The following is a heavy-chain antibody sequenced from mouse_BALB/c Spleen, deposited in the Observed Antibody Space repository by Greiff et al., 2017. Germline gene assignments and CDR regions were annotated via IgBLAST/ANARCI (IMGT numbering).Heavy chain of an antibody. D-gene: IGHD2-14*01. V-gene: IGHV5-6-5*01. J-gene: IGHJ2*01. CDR1: GFTFSSYA. CDR3: ARGSRYDGYYFDY. CDR2: ISSGGST. Sequence: VKLVESGGGLVKPGGSLKLSCAASGFTFSSYAMSWVRQTPEKRLEWVASISSGGSTYYPDSVKGRFTISRDNARNILYLQMSSLRSEDTAMYYCARGSRYDGYYFDYWGQGTTLTVSS.